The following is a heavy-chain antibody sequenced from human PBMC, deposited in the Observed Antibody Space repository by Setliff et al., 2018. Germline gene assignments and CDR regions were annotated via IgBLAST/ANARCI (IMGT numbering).Heavy chain of an antibody. CDR2: ISHRGSA. J-gene: IGHJ4*02. V-gene: IGHV4-34*01. Sequence: LRLSCAASGFTFDDYGMSWIRQPPGQGLEWIGEISHRGSASYNPSLKSRVTISLDTSKSQLSLTLTSVTAADTAVYYCARDSHPLRYFLWGQGTLVTVSS. CDR3: ARDSHPLRYFL. CDR1: GFTFDDYG. D-gene: IGHD3-9*01.